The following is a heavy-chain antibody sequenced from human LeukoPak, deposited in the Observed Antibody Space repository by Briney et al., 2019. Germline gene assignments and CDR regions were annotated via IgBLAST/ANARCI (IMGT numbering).Heavy chain of an antibody. J-gene: IGHJ4*02. CDR2: IRSKAYGGTT. CDR3: ARAKRWLQLLDY. V-gene: IGHV3-49*04. CDR1: GFTFGDYA. D-gene: IGHD5-24*01. Sequence: PGGSLRLSCTASGFTFGDYAMSWVRQAPGKGLEWVGFIRSKAYGGTTEYAASVKGRFTISRDNSKNTLYLQMNSLRAEDTAVYYCARAKRWLQLLDYWGQGTLVTVSS.